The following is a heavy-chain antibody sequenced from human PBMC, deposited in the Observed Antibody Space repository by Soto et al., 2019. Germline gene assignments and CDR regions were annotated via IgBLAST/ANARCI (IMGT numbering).Heavy chain of an antibody. D-gene: IGHD2-15*01. J-gene: IGHJ4*02. CDR2: ISPFTGDT. CDR1: GYTFTNYG. CDR3: ARSCSGGSCHSAY. V-gene: IGHV1-18*04. Sequence: ASVKVSCKASGYTFTNYGINWVRQAPGQGLEWMGWISPFTGDTHYTQSLQGRITMTTDTSTSTAYMELRSLRSADTAVYYCARSCSGGSCHSAYWGQGTLVTVSS.